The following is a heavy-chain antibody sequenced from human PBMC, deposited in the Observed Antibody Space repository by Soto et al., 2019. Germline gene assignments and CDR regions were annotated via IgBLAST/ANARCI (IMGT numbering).Heavy chain of an antibody. V-gene: IGHV5-51*01. J-gene: IGHJ6*01. D-gene: IGHD2-2*01. Sequence: GASLKNSCQGSGYRFTIYWIGCFRHMPVPCLELMGIIYPGDSDTTYSPSFQGHVTISXDXXXSTSYLQWISLKASDTAMYYCARLEVSPSCXTRCPYGIAVWXXG. CDR1: GYRFTIYW. CDR2: IYPGDSDT. CDR3: ARLEVSPSCXTRCPYGIAV.